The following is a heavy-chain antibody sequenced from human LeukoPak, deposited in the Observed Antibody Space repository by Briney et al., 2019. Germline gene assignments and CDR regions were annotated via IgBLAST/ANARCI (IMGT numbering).Heavy chain of an antibody. CDR2: IWYDGSNK. Sequence: GRSLRLSCAASGFPFSSYGMHWVRQAPGKGLEWAAVIWYDGSNKYYAESVKGRITISRDNSKNTLYLQMDSLRAEDTAVYYCAKDYPTPAHWGQGTLVTVSS. CDR3: AKDYPTPAH. V-gene: IGHV3-33*06. J-gene: IGHJ4*02. CDR1: GFPFSSYG.